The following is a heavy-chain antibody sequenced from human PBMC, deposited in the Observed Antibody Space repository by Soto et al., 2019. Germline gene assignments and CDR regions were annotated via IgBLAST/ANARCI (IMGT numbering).Heavy chain of an antibody. V-gene: IGHV4-4*02. D-gene: IGHD2-21*02. J-gene: IGHJ5*02. CDR3: AREIVTAGGNNYFDP. CDR2: VYHTGDT. CDR1: GGTVASSHW. Sequence: PSETLSLTCFVSGGTVASSHWWSCVRQSPGRGLEWIGNVYHTGDTNFNPSLQSRVTFSVDKSNNQFSLRLTSVTAADTAVYFCAREIVTAGGNNYFDPWGPGTLVTVSS.